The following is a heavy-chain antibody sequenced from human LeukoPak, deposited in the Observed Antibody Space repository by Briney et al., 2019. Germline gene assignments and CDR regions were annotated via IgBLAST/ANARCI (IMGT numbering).Heavy chain of an antibody. CDR2: IFGSGSS. J-gene: IGHJ4*02. CDR1: GGSISDYY. CDR3: ARVATPDVSSPLDF. Sequence: SETLSLTCTVSGGSISDYYWSWIRQPPGKGLEWIGWIFGSGSSNYNPSLKSRLTISVDTSKNQFSLKLTSATAADTAVYFCARVATPDVSSPLDFWGQGILVTDSS. D-gene: IGHD6-19*01. V-gene: IGHV4-59*01.